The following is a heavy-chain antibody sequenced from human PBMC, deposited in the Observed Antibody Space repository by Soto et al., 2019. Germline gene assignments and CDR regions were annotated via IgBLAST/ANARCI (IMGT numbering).Heavy chain of an antibody. V-gene: IGHV3-23*01. CDR3: ARGVDYDIVTGYYKVQSKYFDY. CDR2: ISGSGGST. Sequence: GGSLRLSCAASGFTFSSYAMSWVRQAPGKGLEWVSAISGSGGSTYYADSVKGRFTISRDNSKNTLYLQMNSLRAEDTAVYYCARGVDYDIVTGYYKVQSKYFDYWGQGNLVTVSS. J-gene: IGHJ4*02. CDR1: GFTFSSYA. D-gene: IGHD3-9*01.